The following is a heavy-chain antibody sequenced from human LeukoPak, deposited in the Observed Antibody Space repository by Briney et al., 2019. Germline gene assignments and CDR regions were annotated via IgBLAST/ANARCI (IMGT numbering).Heavy chain of an antibody. CDR3: ARGDDYVWGSLSYFDF. D-gene: IGHD3-16*01. CDR1: GYSFTDYA. Sequence: ASVKVSCKTSGYSFTDYAIHWVRQAPGQRLEWMGWINVDHGDTEYSQIFQGRVTMTRDISATTAYLELSSLRSEDTAVYYYARGDDYVWGSLSYFDFWGQGTLVSVSS. V-gene: IGHV1-3*01. J-gene: IGHJ4*02. CDR2: INVDHGDT.